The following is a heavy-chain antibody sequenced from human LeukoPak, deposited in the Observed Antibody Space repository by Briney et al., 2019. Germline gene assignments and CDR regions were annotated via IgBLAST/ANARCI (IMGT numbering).Heavy chain of an antibody. J-gene: IGHJ3*02. CDR2: IYYSGST. D-gene: IGHD2-2*01. Sequence: PSQTLSLTCTVSGGSISSGDYYWSWTRQPPGKGLEWIGYIYYSGSTYYNPSLKSRVTISVDTSKNQFSLKLSSVTAADTAVYYCARGDIVVVPAAADAFDIWGQGTMVTVSS. CDR1: GGSISSGDYY. CDR3: ARGDIVVVPAAADAFDI. V-gene: IGHV4-30-4*08.